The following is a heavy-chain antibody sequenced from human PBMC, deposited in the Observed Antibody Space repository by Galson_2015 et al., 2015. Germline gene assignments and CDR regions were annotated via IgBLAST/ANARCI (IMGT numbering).Heavy chain of an antibody. CDR3: ARAPYYYDSSGYHVGGFDY. D-gene: IGHD3-22*01. V-gene: IGHV4-39*07. CDR1: GGSISSTSYY. J-gene: IGHJ4*02. Sequence: ETLSLTCTVSGGSISSTSYYWGWIRQPPGKGLEWIGSFYYSGSTHYNPSLKGRVTISVDTSKSQLSLKLSSVTAADTAVYYCARAPYYYDSSGYHVGGFDYWGQGTLVTVSS. CDR2: FYYSGST.